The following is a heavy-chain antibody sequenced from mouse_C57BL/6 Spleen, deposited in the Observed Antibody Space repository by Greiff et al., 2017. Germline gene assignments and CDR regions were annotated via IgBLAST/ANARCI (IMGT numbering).Heavy chain of an antibody. Sequence: EVKLQESGPGMVKPSQSLSLPCTVTGYSITSGYDWHWIRHFPGNKLEWMGYICYSGSTNYNPSLKSRISITHDTSKNHFFLKLNSVTTEDTATYYCARDGYYAIAYWGQGTLVTVSA. CDR2: ICYSGST. V-gene: IGHV3-1*01. CDR3: ARDGYYAIAY. D-gene: IGHD2-3*01. J-gene: IGHJ3*01. CDR1: GYSITSGYD.